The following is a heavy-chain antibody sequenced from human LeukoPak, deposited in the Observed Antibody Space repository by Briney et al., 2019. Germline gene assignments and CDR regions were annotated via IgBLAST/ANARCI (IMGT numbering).Heavy chain of an antibody. V-gene: IGHV1-3*01. J-gene: IGHJ5*02. CDR1: GYTFTSYA. Sequence: ASVKVSCKASGYTFTSYAMHWVRQAPGQRLEWMGWINAGNGNTKYSQTFQGRVTITRDTSASTAYMELSSLRSEDTAVYYCARDPSYYYGSGSYYDPWGQGTLVTVSS. D-gene: IGHD3-10*01. CDR3: ARDPSYYYGSGSYYDP. CDR2: INAGNGNT.